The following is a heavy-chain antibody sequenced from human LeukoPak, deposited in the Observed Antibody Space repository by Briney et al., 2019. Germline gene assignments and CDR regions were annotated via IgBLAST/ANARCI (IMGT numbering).Heavy chain of an antibody. CDR1: GFTFSSYW. Sequence: PGGSLRLSCAASGFTFSSYWMSWVRQAPGKGLEWVANIKQDGSEKYYVDSVKGRFTISRDNAKNSLYLQMNSLRAEDTAVYYCARDGLLWFGEGGFDYWGQGTLVTVSS. J-gene: IGHJ4*02. D-gene: IGHD3-10*01. V-gene: IGHV3-7*01. CDR2: IKQDGSEK. CDR3: ARDGLLWFGEGGFDY.